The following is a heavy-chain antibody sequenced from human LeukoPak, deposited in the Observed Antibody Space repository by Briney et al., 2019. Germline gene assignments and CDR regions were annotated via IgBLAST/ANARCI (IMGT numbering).Heavy chain of an antibody. V-gene: IGHV3-23*01. CDR2: FSRSGPDT. CDR1: GFPFGSSA. J-gene: IGHJ4*02. D-gene: IGHD6-13*01. CDR3: AKGSLGSWYYFDY. Sequence: PGGSLRLSCAAPGFPFGSSAMTWVPQAPGKGPEWVSTFSRSGPDTYYADSVKGRFTIFRDNSKNTLYLQMNSLRAEDTAVYYCAKGSLGSWYYFDYWGQGTLVTVSS.